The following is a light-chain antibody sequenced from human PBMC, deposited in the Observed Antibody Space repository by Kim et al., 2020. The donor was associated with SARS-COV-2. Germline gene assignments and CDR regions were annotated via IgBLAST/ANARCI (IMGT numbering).Light chain of an antibody. Sequence: SYELTQPPSVSLSPGQTARITCCGDALPKQYAYWFQQKPGQAPVLVIYKDTERPSGIPERFSGSTSGTTVTLTISGVQAEDEADYYCQSADSSDTFWVFGGGTQLTVL. CDR3: QSADSSDTFWV. CDR2: KDT. J-gene: IGLJ3*02. V-gene: IGLV3-25*03. CDR1: ALPKQY.